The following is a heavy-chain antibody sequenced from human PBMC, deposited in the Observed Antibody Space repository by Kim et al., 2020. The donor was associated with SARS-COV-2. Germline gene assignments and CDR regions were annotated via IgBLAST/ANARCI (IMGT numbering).Heavy chain of an antibody. D-gene: IGHD3-22*01. J-gene: IGHJ3*02. V-gene: IGHV4-31*03. CDR2: IYYSGST. CDR3: VRGSYYDSSGPDAFDI. Sequence: SETLSLTCTVSGGSISSSYYYWSWIRQHPEKGLEWIGNIYYSGSTYYNPSLKSRVTISVDTSKNQFSLKLSSVTAADTAVYYCVRGSYYDSSGPDAFDIWGQGTMVTVSS. CDR1: GGSISSSYYY.